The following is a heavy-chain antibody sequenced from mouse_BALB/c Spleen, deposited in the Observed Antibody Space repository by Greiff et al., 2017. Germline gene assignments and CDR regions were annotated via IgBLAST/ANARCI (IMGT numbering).Heavy chain of an antibody. Sequence: LEESGAELVRPGTSVKVSCKASGYAFTNYLIEWVKQRPGQGLEWIGVINPGSGGTNYNEKFKGKATLTADKSSSTAYMQLSSLTSDDSAVYFCARRTTVVAESAMDYWGQGTSVTVSS. CDR1: GYAFTNYL. CDR3: ARRTTVVAESAMDY. CDR2: INPGSGGT. J-gene: IGHJ4*01. D-gene: IGHD1-1*01. V-gene: IGHV1-54*01.